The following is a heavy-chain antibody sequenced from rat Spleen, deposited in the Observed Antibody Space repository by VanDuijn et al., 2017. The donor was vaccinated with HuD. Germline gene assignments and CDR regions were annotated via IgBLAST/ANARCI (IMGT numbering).Heavy chain of an antibody. J-gene: IGHJ2*01. CDR1: GFTFSNYD. D-gene: IGHD1-4*01. CDR2: ISYDGSST. CDR3: TTQPPGWYYFDY. Sequence: EVQLVESGGGLVQPGRSMKLSCAASGFTFSNYDMAWVRQAPTKGLEWVASISYDGSSTYYRDSVKGRFTISRDNAKSTLYLQMDSLRSEDTATYYCTTQPPGWYYFDYWGQGVMVTVSS. V-gene: IGHV5-20*01.